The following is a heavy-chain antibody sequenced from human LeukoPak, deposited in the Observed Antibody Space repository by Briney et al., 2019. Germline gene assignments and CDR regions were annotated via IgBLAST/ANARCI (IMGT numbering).Heavy chain of an antibody. Sequence: PGGSLRLSCAASGFTFSSYAMSWVRQAPGKGLEWVSAISGSGGSTYYADSVMGRFTISRDNSKNTLYLQMNSLRAEDTAVYYCAKDGGYCSGGSCYGLCDYWGQGTLVTVSS. J-gene: IGHJ4*02. CDR1: GFTFSSYA. D-gene: IGHD2-15*01. CDR3: AKDGGYCSGGSCYGLCDY. V-gene: IGHV3-23*01. CDR2: ISGSGGST.